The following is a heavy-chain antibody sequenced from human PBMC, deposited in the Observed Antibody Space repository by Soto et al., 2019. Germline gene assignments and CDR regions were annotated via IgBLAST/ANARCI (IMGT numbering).Heavy chain of an antibody. CDR2: IYYRGST. CDR3: ARHVEVLTGYRGNFDY. J-gene: IGHJ4*02. D-gene: IGHD3-10*01. CDR1: GGSISSSSYY. Sequence: QLQLQESGPGLVKPSETLSLTCTVSGGSISSSSYYWGWIRQPPGKGLEWIGSIYYRGSTYYNPSLKSRVTISVDTSQNQFALKLSSVTAADTAVYYCARHVEVLTGYRGNFDYWGQGTLVTVSS. V-gene: IGHV4-39*01.